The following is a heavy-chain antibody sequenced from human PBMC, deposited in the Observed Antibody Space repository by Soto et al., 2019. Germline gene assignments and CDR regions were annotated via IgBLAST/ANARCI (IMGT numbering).Heavy chain of an antibody. V-gene: IGHV3-11*06. CDR3: AREGYCSSTTCHYGMDV. CDR2: ISSSNNYI. Sequence: TGGSLRLSCAASGFTFSDYYVSWIRQAPGKGLEWITFISSSNNYIQYADSVKGRFTVSRDNAKNSLFLQMNSLRAEDTAVYYCAREGYCSSTTCHYGMDVWGQGTTVTVSS. J-gene: IGHJ6*02. CDR1: GFTFSDYY. D-gene: IGHD2-2*01.